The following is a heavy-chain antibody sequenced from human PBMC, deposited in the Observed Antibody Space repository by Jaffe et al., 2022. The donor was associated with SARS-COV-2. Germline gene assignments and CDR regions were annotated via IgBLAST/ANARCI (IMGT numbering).Heavy chain of an antibody. D-gene: IGHD2-2*02. CDR1: GGSFSGYY. CDR3: ARGGLVGYCSSTSCYRVGYYGMDV. V-gene: IGHV4-34*01. CDR2: INHSGST. J-gene: IGHJ6*02. Sequence: QVQLQQWGAGLLKPSETLSLTCAVYGGSFSGYYWSWIRQPPGKGLEWIGEINHSGSTNYNPSLKSRVTISVDTSKNQFSLKLSSVTAADTAVYYCARGGLVGYCSSTSCYRVGYYGMDVWGQGTTVTVSS.